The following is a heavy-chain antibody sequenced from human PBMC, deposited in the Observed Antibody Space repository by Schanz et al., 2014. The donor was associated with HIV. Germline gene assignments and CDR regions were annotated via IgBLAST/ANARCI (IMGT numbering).Heavy chain of an antibody. CDR1: GFTFDDYA. CDR2: ISGSGGST. J-gene: IGHJ6*02. D-gene: IGHD3-10*01. Sequence: EVQLVESGGDLVQPGRSLRLSCAASGFTFDDYAMHWVRQAPGKGLEWVSVISGSGGSTYYADSVKGRFTISRDNSKNTVDLQMNSLRAEDTAVYYCAKAGGGPSPSYYGMDVWGQGTTVTVSS. V-gene: IGHV3-23*04. CDR3: AKAGGGPSPSYYGMDV.